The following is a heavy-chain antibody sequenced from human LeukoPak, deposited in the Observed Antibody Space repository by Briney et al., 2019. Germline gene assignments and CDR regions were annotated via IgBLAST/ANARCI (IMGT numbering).Heavy chain of an antibody. D-gene: IGHD3-16*01. J-gene: IGHJ4*02. CDR3: ARDRGGARLKHIDY. Sequence: PGGSPRLSCAASGFTFSSYSMNWVRQAPGKGLEWVAVISYDGSNKYYADSVKGRFTISRDNSKNTLYLQMNSLRAEDTAVYYCARDRGGARLKHIDYWGQGTLVTVSS. CDR1: GFTFSSYS. V-gene: IGHV3-30*03. CDR2: ISYDGSNK.